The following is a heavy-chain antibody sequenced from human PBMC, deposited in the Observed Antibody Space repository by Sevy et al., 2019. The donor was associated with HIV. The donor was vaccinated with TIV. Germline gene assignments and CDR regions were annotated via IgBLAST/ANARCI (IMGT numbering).Heavy chain of an antibody. J-gene: IGHJ4*02. V-gene: IGHV3-7*03. CDR3: AGDRRVEYGGSDY. D-gene: IGHD3-10*01. Sequence: GGSLRLSCAVSGFTFSNHWMTWVRQAPGKGLEWVANIKKDGTDKFYVDSVMGRFSISRDNAKDLLYLQMNSLRVDDTAVYYCAGDRRVEYGGSDYWGQGTLVTVSS. CDR2: IKKDGTDK. CDR1: GFTFSNHW.